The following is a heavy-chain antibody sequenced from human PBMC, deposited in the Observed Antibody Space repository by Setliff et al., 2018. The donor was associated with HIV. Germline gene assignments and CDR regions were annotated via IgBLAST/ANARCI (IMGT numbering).Heavy chain of an antibody. CDR3: TTGGSMTTMTT. CDR1: GYSFTGNY. J-gene: IGHJ4*02. Sequence: ASVKVSCKASGYSFTGNYLHWVRQVPGQGPEWMAWINPSSGDTQYAQEFQGRVTVTRDTSISTAYMDLSGLRSDDTAVYYCTTGGSMTTMTTWGQGTLVTVSS. CDR2: INPSSGDT. D-gene: IGHD4-4*01. V-gene: IGHV1-2*02.